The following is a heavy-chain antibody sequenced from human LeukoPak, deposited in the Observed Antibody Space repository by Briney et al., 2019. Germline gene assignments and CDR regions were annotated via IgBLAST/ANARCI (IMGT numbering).Heavy chain of an antibody. D-gene: IGHD5-24*01. J-gene: IGHJ5*02. CDR1: GYSFTTYW. CDR2: IYPGDSDT. CDR3: ARRATIVDYFDP. Sequence: GESLKISCKGSGYSFTTYWIAWVRQMPGKGLEWMGIIYPGDSDTRYSPSFQGQATISADKSISTAYLQWSSLKASDTAMYYCARRATIVDYFDPWGQGTLVTVSS. V-gene: IGHV5-51*01.